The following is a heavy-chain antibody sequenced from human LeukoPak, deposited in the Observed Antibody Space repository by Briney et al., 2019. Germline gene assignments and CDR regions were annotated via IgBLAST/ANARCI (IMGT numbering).Heavy chain of an antibody. V-gene: IGHV3-23*01. CDR1: GFTFSSYA. D-gene: IGHD1-26*01. Sequence: GGSLRLSCAASGFTFSSYAMSWVRQAPGKGLEWASGISGSGGSTYYADSVKGRFTISRDNSKNTLYMQMNSLRAEDTAVYYCAKDRRIVGASLDFDYWGQGTLVTVSS. J-gene: IGHJ4*02. CDR3: AKDRRIVGASLDFDY. CDR2: ISGSGGST.